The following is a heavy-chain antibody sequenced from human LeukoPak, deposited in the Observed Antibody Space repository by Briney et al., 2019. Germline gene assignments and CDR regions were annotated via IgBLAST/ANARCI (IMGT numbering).Heavy chain of an antibody. CDR3: ARLRPPYYDFWSGYPPLGFDY. Sequence: SETLSLTCTVSGGSISSSSYYWGWIRQPPGKGLEWIGSIYYSGSTYYNPSLKSRVTISVDTSKNQFSLKLSSVTAADTAVYYCARLRPPYYDFWSGYPPLGFDYWGQGTLVTVSS. J-gene: IGHJ4*02. V-gene: IGHV4-39*01. CDR1: GGSISSSSYY. D-gene: IGHD3-3*01. CDR2: IYYSGST.